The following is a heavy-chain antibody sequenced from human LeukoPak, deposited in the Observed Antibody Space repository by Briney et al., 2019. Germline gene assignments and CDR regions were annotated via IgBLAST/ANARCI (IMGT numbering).Heavy chain of an antibody. Sequence: GGSLRLSCAASRFMFSSYAMSWVRQAPGEGLEWVSAISGSGDGTYYADSVKGRFTISRDNSKNTLYLQMTSLRAEDTAMYYCAKDPASRDGYKSDHWGQGTLVTVSS. CDR2: ISGSGDGT. CDR1: RFMFSSYA. J-gene: IGHJ4*02. V-gene: IGHV3-23*01. CDR3: AKDPASRDGYKSDH. D-gene: IGHD5-24*01.